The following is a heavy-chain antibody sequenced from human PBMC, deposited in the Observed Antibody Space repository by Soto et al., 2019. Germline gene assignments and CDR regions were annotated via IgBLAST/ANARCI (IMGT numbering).Heavy chain of an antibody. D-gene: IGHD1-1*01. CDR2: RYSTGTT. Sequence: PSETLSLTCTVSGYSINRGYIWGFVRRPPGQGLEWIGSRYSTGTTYYNPSLRRRVKMSVDTSKNQLSLVLRSVTAADTAVYYCVARATVVNSPWFDPWGQGTQVTVSS. CDR1: GYSINRGYI. CDR3: VARATVVNSPWFDP. J-gene: IGHJ5*02. V-gene: IGHV4-38-2*02.